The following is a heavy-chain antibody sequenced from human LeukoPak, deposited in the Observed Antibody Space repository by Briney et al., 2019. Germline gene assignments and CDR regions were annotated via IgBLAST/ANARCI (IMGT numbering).Heavy chain of an antibody. J-gene: IGHJ6*02. CDR1: GSTFTSYG. V-gene: IGHV1-18*01. CDR3: ARDGRAPPLPAANYYGMDV. D-gene: IGHD2-2*01. CDR2: ISAYNGNT. Sequence: GASVKVSCKASGSTFTSYGIIWVRQAPGQGLEWMGWISAYNGNTNYAQKLQGRVTMTTDTSTSTAYMELRSLRSDDTAVYYCARDGRAPPLPAANYYGMDVWGQGTTVTVPS.